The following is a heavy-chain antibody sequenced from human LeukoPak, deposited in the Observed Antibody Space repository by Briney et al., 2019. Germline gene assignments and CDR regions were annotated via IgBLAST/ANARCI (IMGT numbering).Heavy chain of an antibody. Sequence: GGSLRLSCAASGFTFSSYWMSWVRQAPGKGLEWVANIKQDGSEKYYVDSVKGRFTISRDNAKNSLYLQMNSLRAEDTALYYCARDYYDSSGYQDAFDIWGQGTMVTVSS. D-gene: IGHD3-22*01. CDR1: GFTFSSYW. J-gene: IGHJ3*02. CDR2: IKQDGSEK. V-gene: IGHV3-7*03. CDR3: ARDYYDSSGYQDAFDI.